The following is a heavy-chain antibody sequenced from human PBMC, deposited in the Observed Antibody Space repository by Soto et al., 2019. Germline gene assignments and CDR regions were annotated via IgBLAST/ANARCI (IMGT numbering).Heavy chain of an antibody. CDR1: GGSISSGDYY. Sequence: QVQLQESGPGLVKPSQTLSLTCTVSGGSISSGDYYWSWIRQPPGKGLEWIAYIHNSVSTHYNPSHKSRVTISVDTSKNQFSLKLSSVTAADTAVYYCARSRYSGSYFFDYWGQGILVTVSS. CDR3: ARSRYSGSYFFDY. J-gene: IGHJ4*02. CDR2: IHNSVST. V-gene: IGHV4-30-4*01. D-gene: IGHD1-26*01.